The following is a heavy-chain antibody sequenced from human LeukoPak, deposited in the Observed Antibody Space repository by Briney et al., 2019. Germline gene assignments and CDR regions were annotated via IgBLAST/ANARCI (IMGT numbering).Heavy chain of an antibody. CDR3: ARDLVSSSWGYFDY. J-gene: IGHJ4*02. D-gene: IGHD6-13*01. V-gene: IGHV4-4*07. CDR2: IYTSGST. Sequence: SETLPLTCTVSGGSISSYYWSWIRQPAGKGLEWIGRIYTSGSTNYNPSLKSRVTMSVDTSKNQFSLKLSSVTAADTAVYYCARDLVSSSWGYFDYWGQGTLVTVSS. CDR1: GGSISSYY.